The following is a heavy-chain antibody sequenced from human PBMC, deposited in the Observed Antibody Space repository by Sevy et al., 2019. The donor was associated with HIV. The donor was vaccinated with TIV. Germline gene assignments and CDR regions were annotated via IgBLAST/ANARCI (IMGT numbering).Heavy chain of an antibody. CDR2: IIPIFGTA. Sequence: ASVKVSCKASGGTFSSYAISWVRQAPGQGLEWMGGIIPIFGTANYAQKFQGRVTITADESTSTAYMELSSLRSEDTAVYYCARDIRDCISTSCYVGNYFDYWGQGTLVTVSS. V-gene: IGHV1-69*13. J-gene: IGHJ4*02. CDR1: GGTFSSYA. CDR3: ARDIRDCISTSCYVGNYFDY. D-gene: IGHD2-2*01.